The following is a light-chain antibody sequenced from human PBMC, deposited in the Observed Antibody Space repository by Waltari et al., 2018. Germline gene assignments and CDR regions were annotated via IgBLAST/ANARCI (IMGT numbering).Light chain of an antibody. V-gene: IGKV3-11*01. CDR3: QQRTNWPRT. CDR2: DAS. CDR1: QTISTY. J-gene: IGKJ2*02. Sequence: EIVLTQSTATLSLSPGEGATLSCGASQTISTYLAWYQQKAGQAPRLLIYDASKRATGIPARFSGSGSGTDFTLTISSLEPEDFALYYCQQRTNWPRTFGQGTKLEIK.